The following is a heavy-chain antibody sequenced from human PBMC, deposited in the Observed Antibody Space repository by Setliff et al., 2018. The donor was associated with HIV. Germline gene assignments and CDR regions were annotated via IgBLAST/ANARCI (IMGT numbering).Heavy chain of an antibody. CDR1: GFSVSTNY. CDR3: AKGVKYLDP. Sequence: SLKISCAASGFSVSTNYLTWVRQAPGKGLEWVSLMHSDGSTYYADSVKGRFTISRDNFINIVYLHMNSLIAEDTAVYYCAKGVKYLDPWGQGTLVTVSS. D-gene: IGHD3-16*01. V-gene: IGHV3-53*01. CDR2: MHSDGST. J-gene: IGHJ5*02.